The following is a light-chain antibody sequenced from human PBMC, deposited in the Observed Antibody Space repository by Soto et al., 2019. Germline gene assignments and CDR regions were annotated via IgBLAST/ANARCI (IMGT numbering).Light chain of an antibody. CDR3: SSYTRTPYA. CDR1: SSDVGGYNY. J-gene: IGLJ1*01. Sequence: TRTSSDVGGYNYVSWYQQHPGKAPKLMIYDVSNRPSGVSNRFSGSKSGNTASLTISGLQAEDEADYYCSSYTRTPYAFVTGTKVPVL. V-gene: IGLV2-14*04. CDR2: DVS.